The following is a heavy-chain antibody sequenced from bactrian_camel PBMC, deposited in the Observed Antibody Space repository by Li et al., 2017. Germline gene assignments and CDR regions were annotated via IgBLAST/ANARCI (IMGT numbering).Heavy chain of an antibody. J-gene: IGHJ6*01. Sequence: HVQLVESGGELVQPGGSLRLSCATSGFTFSDYGMNWVRQAPGKGLEWVSTIYSDGTNGYYSDSVEGRFTISKDAAKDTVYLQMNMLRPEDTGMYSCKTFGTGGRCLSDSALNFGYWGQGTQVTVS. CDR1: GFTFSDYG. CDR3: KTFGTGGRCLSDSALNFGY. V-gene: IGHV3S6*01. D-gene: IGHD7*01. CDR2: IYSDGTNG.